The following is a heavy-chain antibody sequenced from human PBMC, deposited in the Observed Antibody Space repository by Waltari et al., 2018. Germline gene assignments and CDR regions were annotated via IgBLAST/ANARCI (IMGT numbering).Heavy chain of an antibody. CDR3: ARTRGYCSGGSCRKNWFDP. D-gene: IGHD2-15*01. CDR2: ISSSSSTI. Sequence: EVQLVESGGGLVQPGGSLRHSCAASGFTFSSDSLNWVRQAPGKGLDWVSYISSSSSTIYYADSVKGRFTISRDNANNSLYLQMNSLRAEDTAVYYCARTRGYCSGGSCRKNWFDPWGQGTLVTVSS. J-gene: IGHJ5*02. V-gene: IGHV3-48*01. CDR1: GFTFSSDS.